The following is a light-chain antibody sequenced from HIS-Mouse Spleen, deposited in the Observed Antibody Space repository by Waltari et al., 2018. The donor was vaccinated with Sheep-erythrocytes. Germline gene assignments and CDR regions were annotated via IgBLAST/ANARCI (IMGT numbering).Light chain of an antibody. V-gene: IGKV1-39*01. J-gene: IGKJ4*01. CDR2: AAS. Sequence: DIQMTQSPSSLSASVGDRVTITCRASQSISSYFNWYQQKPGKAPKLLIYAASSLQSGVPSRFSGSGSGTDFTLTISSLQPEDFAVYYCQQRSNWLTFGGGTKVEIK. CDR1: QSISSY. CDR3: QQRSNWLT.